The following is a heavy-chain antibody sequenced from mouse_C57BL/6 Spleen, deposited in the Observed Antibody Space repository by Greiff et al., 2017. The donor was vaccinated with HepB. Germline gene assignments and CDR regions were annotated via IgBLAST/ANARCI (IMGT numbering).Heavy chain of an antibody. V-gene: IGHV5-6*01. Sequence: EVQLVESGGDLVKPGGSLKLSCAASGFTFSSYGMSWVRQTPDKRLEWVATISSGGSYTYYPDSVKGRFTISRDNAKNTLYLQMSSLKSEDTAMYYCASNDYAMDYWGQGTSVTVSS. CDR1: GFTFSSYG. CDR2: ISSGGSYT. J-gene: IGHJ4*01. CDR3: ASNDYAMDY.